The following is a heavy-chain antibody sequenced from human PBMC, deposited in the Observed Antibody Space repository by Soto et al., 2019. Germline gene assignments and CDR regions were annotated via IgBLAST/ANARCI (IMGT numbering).Heavy chain of an antibody. Sequence: GGSLRLSCAASGFTCGTYTMRWVCQAPGKGLECVSSISGSDGTTYYADSVKGRFSISRDKSKNTLYLQMNSLRAEDTAIYYCAKLDFWNSYYGLDVWGQGTTVTVSS. V-gene: IGHV3-23*01. J-gene: IGHJ6*02. CDR2: ISGSDGTT. CDR1: GFTCGTYT. D-gene: IGHD3-3*01. CDR3: AKLDFWNSYYGLDV.